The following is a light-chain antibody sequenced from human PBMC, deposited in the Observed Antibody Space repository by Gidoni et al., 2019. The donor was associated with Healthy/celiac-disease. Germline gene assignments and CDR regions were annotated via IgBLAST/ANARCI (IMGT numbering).Light chain of an antibody. Sequence: DIQMTQCPSSMSASVGDRVTITCRASQSISSYLNWYQQKPGKAPKLLIYAASSLQSGVPSRFSGSGSGTDFTLTISSLQPEDFATYYCQQSYSTHHTFXQXTKLEIK. V-gene: IGKV1-39*01. J-gene: IGKJ2*01. CDR2: AAS. CDR3: QQSYSTHHT. CDR1: QSISSY.